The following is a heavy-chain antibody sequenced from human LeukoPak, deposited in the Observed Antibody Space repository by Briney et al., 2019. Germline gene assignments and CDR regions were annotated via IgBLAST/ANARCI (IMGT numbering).Heavy chain of an antibody. CDR1: GFTFSSYA. D-gene: IGHD5-12*01. V-gene: IGHV3-23*01. Sequence: GGSLRLSCAASGFTFSSYAMSWVRQAPGKGLEWVSAISGGGGSTYYADSVKGRFTISRDNSKNTLYLQMNSLRAEDTAVYYCAHSGYDRPYYFDYWGQGTLVTVSS. CDR3: AHSGYDRPYYFDY. J-gene: IGHJ4*02. CDR2: ISGGGGST.